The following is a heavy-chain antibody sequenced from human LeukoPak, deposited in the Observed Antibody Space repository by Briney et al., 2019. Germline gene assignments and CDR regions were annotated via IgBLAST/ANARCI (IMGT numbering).Heavy chain of an antibody. J-gene: IGHJ3*02. CDR3: ARDLRADMITFWGPGAFDI. Sequence: PSETLSLTCTVSGGPISSSSYYWGWIRQPPGKGLEWIGSIYYSGSTYYNPSLKSRVTISVDTSKNQFSLKLSSVTAADTAVYYCARDLRADMITFWGPGAFDIWGQGTMVTVSS. CDR2: IYYSGST. CDR1: GGPISSSSYY. V-gene: IGHV4-39*07. D-gene: IGHD3-16*01.